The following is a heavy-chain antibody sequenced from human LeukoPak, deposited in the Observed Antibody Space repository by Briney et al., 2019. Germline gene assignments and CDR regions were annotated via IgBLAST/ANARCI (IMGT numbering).Heavy chain of an antibody. Sequence: ASVKVSCKASGYTFTTYGMSWLRQAPGQGLEWVGWISAYNGYTYYAKKVQDRVTMTTDKSTSTAYMEVRSLRSDDTAMYYCARTIRSGNYGIGGIDSWGQGTLISVSS. CDR3: ARTIRSGNYGIGGIDS. D-gene: IGHD3-22*01. CDR1: GYTFTTYG. CDR2: ISAYNGYT. V-gene: IGHV1-18*01. J-gene: IGHJ4*02.